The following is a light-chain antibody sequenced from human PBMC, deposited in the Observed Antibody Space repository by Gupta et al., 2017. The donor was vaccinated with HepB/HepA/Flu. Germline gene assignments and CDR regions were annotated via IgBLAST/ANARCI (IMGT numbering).Light chain of an antibody. Sequence: DIVMTQSPLSLPVTPGEAASISCRSSQSLLHSNGFKYLDWYLQKPGQSPQLLIYLGSNRASGVPDRFSGVESGTDFTLKISRVEAEDVGVYYCRQSLQTPRTFGQGTKVEIK. CDR1: QSLLHSNGFKY. J-gene: IGKJ1*01. V-gene: IGKV2-28*01. CDR2: LGS. CDR3: RQSLQTPRT.